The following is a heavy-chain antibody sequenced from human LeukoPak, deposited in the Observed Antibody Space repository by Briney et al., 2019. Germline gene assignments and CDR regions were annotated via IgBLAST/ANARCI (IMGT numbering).Heavy chain of an antibody. V-gene: IGHV1-2*02. CDR1: GYTFTGYY. CDR3: AKTAGYSSSRYYFDY. Sequence: ASVKVSCKASGYTFTGYYIHWVRQAPGQGLEWMGWTNSNSGGTNYAQKFQVRVTMTRDTSISTAYMELSRLRSDDTAVYYCAKTAGYSSSRYYFDYWGQGTLVTVSS. J-gene: IGHJ4*02. CDR2: TNSNSGGT. D-gene: IGHD6-13*01.